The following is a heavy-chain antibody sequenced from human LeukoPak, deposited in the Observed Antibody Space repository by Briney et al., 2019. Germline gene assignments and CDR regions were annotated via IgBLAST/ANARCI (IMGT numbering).Heavy chain of an antibody. J-gene: IGHJ5*01. CDR1: GGSISSYS. V-gene: IGHV4-59*01. Sequence: SETLSLTCTVSGGSISSYSWSWIRQPPGKGPEWIGYIYNSGSTNCNPSLKSRVTISVDMSKNQFSLKLRSVTAADTAVYYCARGKLPSIAMIRGVRHTNWFDSWGQGTLVTVSS. CDR2: IYNSGST. D-gene: IGHD3-10*01. CDR3: ARGKLPSIAMIRGVRHTNWFDS.